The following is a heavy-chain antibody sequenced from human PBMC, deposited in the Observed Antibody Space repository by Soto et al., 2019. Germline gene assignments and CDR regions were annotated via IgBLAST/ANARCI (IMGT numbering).Heavy chain of an antibody. Sequence: SETLSLTCTASGGTISNAGFYWSWVRQHPGKGLEWIGYIHYSGSTWYNPSLESRVTISVDTSKDQFSLKLRSVTAADTAVYYCARVRGSGSYAAYYFDSWGQGTLVTVSS. CDR2: IHYSGST. D-gene: IGHD3-10*01. CDR3: ARVRGSGSYAAYYFDS. J-gene: IGHJ4*01. CDR1: GGTISNAGFY. V-gene: IGHV4-31*03.